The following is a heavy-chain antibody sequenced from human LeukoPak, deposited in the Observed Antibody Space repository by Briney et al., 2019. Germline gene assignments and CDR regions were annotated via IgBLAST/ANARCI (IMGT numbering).Heavy chain of an antibody. D-gene: IGHD5-24*01. J-gene: IGHJ4*02. V-gene: IGHV4-34*01. Sequence: SETLSLTCAVCGGSFSGYYWSWIRQPPGKGLEWIGEINHSGSTNYNPSLKSRVTISVDTSKNQFSLKLSSVTAADTAVYYCAGGDGYNSLFDYWGQGTLVTVSS. CDR3: AGGDGYNSLFDY. CDR1: GGSFSGYY. CDR2: INHSGST.